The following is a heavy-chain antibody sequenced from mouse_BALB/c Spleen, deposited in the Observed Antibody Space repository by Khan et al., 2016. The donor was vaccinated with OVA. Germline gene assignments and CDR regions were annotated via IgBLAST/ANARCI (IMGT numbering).Heavy chain of an antibody. CDR3: GRDGAYHRNDGWFAY. Sequence: QVQLQQSGAELARPGASVKMSYKASGYTFTSYTIHWIKKRPGQGLEWIGYINPSNGYTNYNQKFKDKATLTTDKSSTTAYLQLSSLTSDDSAVYNCGRDGAYHRNDGWFAYWGQGTLVTVSA. V-gene: IGHV1-4*01. CDR2: INPSNGYT. J-gene: IGHJ3*01. D-gene: IGHD2-14*01. CDR1: GYTFTSYT.